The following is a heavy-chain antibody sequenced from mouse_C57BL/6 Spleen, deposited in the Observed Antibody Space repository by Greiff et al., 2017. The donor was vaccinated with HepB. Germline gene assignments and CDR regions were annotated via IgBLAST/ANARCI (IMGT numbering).Heavy chain of an antibody. CDR3: AGTTVVASYYFDY. CDR2: INPNNGGT. CDR1: GYTFTDYY. Sequence: EVQLQQSGPELVKPGASVKISCKASGYTFTDYYMNWVKQSHGKSLEWIGDINPNNGGTSYNQKFKGKATLTVDKSSSTAYMELRSLTSEDSAVYYCAGTTVVASYYFDYWGQGTTLPVSS. J-gene: IGHJ2*01. D-gene: IGHD1-1*01. V-gene: IGHV1-26*01.